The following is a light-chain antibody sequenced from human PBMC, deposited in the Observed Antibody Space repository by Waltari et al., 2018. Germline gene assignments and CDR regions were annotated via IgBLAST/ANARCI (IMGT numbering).Light chain of an antibody. CDR3: QHYDTSPPTYT. CDR2: GAS. CDR1: QSVSSSY. J-gene: IGKJ2*01. V-gene: IGKV3-20*01. Sequence: EIVLTQSPGTLSLSPGERATLSCRASQSVSSSYLAWYQQKPGQAPWLLIYGASRRATGIPDRFSGSGSGTDFTLTISRLEPEDFAVYYCQHYDTSPPTYTFGQGTKLEIK.